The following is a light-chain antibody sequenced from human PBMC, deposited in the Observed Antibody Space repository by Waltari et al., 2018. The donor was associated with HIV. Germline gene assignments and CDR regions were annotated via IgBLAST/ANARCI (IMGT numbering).Light chain of an antibody. J-gene: IGLJ2*01. CDR2: EGD. CDR1: SSDVGSYNF. Sequence: QSALTQPASVSGSPGQSITISCTGPSSDVGSYNFVSRYQQHPGNAPKLIIYEGDKRPSGVSYRFSGSKSGSTASLTISGLQAEDEADYYCCSYAGSSTYVVFGGGTQLTVL. V-gene: IGLV2-23*01. CDR3: CSYAGSSTYVV.